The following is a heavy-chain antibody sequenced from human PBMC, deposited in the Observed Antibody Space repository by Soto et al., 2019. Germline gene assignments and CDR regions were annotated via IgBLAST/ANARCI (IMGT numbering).Heavy chain of an antibody. CDR3: ARDNIVVVTATLYYYYGMDV. J-gene: IGHJ6*02. Sequence: QVQLVQSGAEVKKPGSSVKVSCKASGGTFSSYAISWVRQAPGQGLEWMVGIIPIFGTANYAQKFQGRVTITADESTSTAYMELSSLRSEDTAVYYCARDNIVVVTATLYYYYGMDVWGQGTTVTVSS. CDR1: GGTFSSYA. CDR2: IIPIFGTA. D-gene: IGHD2-21*02. V-gene: IGHV1-69*01.